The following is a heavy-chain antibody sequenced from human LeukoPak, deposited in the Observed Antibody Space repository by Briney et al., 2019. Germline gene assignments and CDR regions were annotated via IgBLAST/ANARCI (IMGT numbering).Heavy chain of an antibody. CDR3: AKGDSSGYRNWFDP. CDR2: ISSSSSYI. Sequence: PGGSLRLSCAASGFTFSSYSMNWVRQAPGKGLEWVSSISSSSSYIYYADSVKGRFTISRDNAKNSLYLQMNSLRAEDTAVYYCAKGDSSGYRNWFDPWGQGTLVTVSS. J-gene: IGHJ5*02. D-gene: IGHD3-22*01. V-gene: IGHV3-21*01. CDR1: GFTFSSYS.